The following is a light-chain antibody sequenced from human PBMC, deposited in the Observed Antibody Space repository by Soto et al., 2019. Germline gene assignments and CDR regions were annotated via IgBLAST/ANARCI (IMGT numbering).Light chain of an antibody. CDR2: GNS. V-gene: IGLV1-40*01. Sequence: QSVLTQPPSVSGAPGQRVTISCTGSSSNIGAGYDVHWYQQLPGTAPKLLIYGNSNRPSGVPDLFSGSKSGTSASLAITGLQAEDEADYYCQSYDSSLSVVFGGGTKLTAL. CDR1: SSNIGAGYD. CDR3: QSYDSSLSVV. J-gene: IGLJ2*01.